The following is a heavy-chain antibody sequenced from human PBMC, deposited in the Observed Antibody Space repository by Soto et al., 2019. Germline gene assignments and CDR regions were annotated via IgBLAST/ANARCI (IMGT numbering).Heavy chain of an antibody. Sequence: HLQLQESGSGLLKPSQTLSLTCTVSGGSISSNEYLWSWIRQPPGKGLEWIGYVDQSGSTYYNPSLKSRVTISVDRSNNQISLKLTSVTAADTAIYYCARDGMTPGLDFWGQGTLVTVSS. D-gene: IGHD4-17*01. CDR2: VDQSGST. V-gene: IGHV4-30-2*01. CDR3: ARDGMTPGLDF. CDR1: GGSISSNEYL. J-gene: IGHJ4*02.